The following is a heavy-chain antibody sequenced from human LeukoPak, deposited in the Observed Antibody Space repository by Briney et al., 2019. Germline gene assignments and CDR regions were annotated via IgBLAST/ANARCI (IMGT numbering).Heavy chain of an antibody. CDR1: GFTFSSYS. Sequence: PGGSLRLSCAASGFTFSSYSMNWVRQAPGKGLEWVSSISSSSSYIYYADSVKGRFTISRDNAKNSLYLQMNSLRAEDTAVYYCARDRSGSHDAFDIWGQGTMVTVSS. V-gene: IGHV3-21*01. J-gene: IGHJ3*02. D-gene: IGHD1-26*01. CDR3: ARDRSGSHDAFDI. CDR2: ISSSSSYI.